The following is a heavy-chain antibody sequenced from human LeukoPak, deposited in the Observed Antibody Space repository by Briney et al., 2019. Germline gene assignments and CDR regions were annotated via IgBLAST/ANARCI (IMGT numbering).Heavy chain of an antibody. Sequence: SDTLSLTCTVSGASISSHYWSWIRQPPGKGLEWIGYIYYSRSTNYNPSLKSRVTISADTSKNQFSLKLNSVTTADTAVYYCARAERTGGDYWGQGTLVTVSS. CDR2: IYYSRST. V-gene: IGHV4-59*11. CDR3: ARAERTGGDY. D-gene: IGHD3-16*01. CDR1: GASISSHY. J-gene: IGHJ4*02.